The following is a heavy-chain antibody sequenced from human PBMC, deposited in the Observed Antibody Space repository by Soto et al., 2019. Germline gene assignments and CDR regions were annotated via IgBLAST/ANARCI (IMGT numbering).Heavy chain of an antibody. CDR2: IFYSGST. V-gene: IGHV4-39*01. CDR1: GGSITSGSYY. J-gene: IGHJ4*02. D-gene: IGHD5-18*01. CDR3: ARLQRGDGYGPQQIDY. Sequence: QLQLQESGPGLVKPSETLSLICTVSGGSITSGSYYWGWIRQPPGKGLEWIGTIFYSGSTYYNPSLKSRVTISVDTSKNQFSLKLTSVTAADTAVYYCARLQRGDGYGPQQIDYWGQGTLVTVSS.